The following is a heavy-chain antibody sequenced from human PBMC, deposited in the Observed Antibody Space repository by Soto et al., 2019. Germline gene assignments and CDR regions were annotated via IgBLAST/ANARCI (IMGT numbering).Heavy chain of an antibody. D-gene: IGHD6-19*01. CDR2: INPSGGST. CDR3: VSGAVAAHFDY. V-gene: IGHV1-46*01. Sequence: GASVKVSCKASGYTFTSYYMHWVRQAPGQGLEWMGIINPSGGSTSYAQKFRGRVTIASDRSVSTAYMELSSLRSEDMVVYSCVSGAVAAHFDYWGQGTLVTVSS. CDR1: GYTFTSYY. J-gene: IGHJ4*02.